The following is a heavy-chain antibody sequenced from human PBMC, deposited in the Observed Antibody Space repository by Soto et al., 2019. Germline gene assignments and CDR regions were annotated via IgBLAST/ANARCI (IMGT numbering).Heavy chain of an antibody. D-gene: IGHD3-3*01. CDR3: AKVTNYDFWSGYYTFHYYLFDY. CDR1: GFTFSSYA. CDR2: ISGSGGST. Sequence: GGSLRLSCAASGFTFSSYAMSWVRQAPGKGLEWVSAISGSGGSTYYADSVKGRFTISRDNSKNTLYPQMNSLRAEDTAVYYCAKVTNYDFWSGYYTFHYYLFDYWGQGTLVTVSS. V-gene: IGHV3-23*01. J-gene: IGHJ4*02.